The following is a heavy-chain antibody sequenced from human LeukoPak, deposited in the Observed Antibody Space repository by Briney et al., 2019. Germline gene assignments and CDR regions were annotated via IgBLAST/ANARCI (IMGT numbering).Heavy chain of an antibody. CDR2: IYDGGST. Sequence: SETLSLTCTVSGGSVNSYYLSWIRQPAGKTLEWIGRIYDGGSTNYNPSLKSRVTMSVDTSKNQISLKLSSVTAADTAVYYCARLTVLLWANWFDPWGQGTLVTVSS. CDR1: GGSVNSYY. D-gene: IGHD3-10*01. CDR3: ARLTVLLWANWFDP. V-gene: IGHV4-4*07. J-gene: IGHJ5*02.